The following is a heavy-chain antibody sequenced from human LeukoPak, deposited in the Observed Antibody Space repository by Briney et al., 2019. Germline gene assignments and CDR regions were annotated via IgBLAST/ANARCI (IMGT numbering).Heavy chain of an antibody. CDR1: GGSISSSSYY. D-gene: IGHD6-13*01. Sequence: KSSETLSLTCTVSGGSISSSSYYWGWIRQPPGKGLEWIGSIYYSGSTYYNPSLKSRVTISVDTSKNQFSLKLSSVTAADTAVYYCARGNAAADNYYMDVWGKGTTVTVSS. CDR2: IYYSGST. CDR3: ARGNAAADNYYMDV. V-gene: IGHV4-39*07. J-gene: IGHJ6*03.